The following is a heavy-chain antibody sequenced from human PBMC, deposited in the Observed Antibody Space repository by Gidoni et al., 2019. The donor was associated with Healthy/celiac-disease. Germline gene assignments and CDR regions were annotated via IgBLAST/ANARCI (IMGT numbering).Heavy chain of an antibody. CDR2: INHSGST. CDR3: ALTTVTTSGAFDI. J-gene: IGHJ3*02. Sequence: QVQLQQWGAGLLKPSETLSLTCAVDGGSFSGYYWSWIRQPPGKGLEWIGEINHSGSTNYNPSLKSRVTISVDTSKNQFSLKLSSVTAADTAVYYCALTTVTTSGAFDIWGQGTMVTVSS. D-gene: IGHD4-17*01. V-gene: IGHV4-34*01. CDR1: GGSFSGYY.